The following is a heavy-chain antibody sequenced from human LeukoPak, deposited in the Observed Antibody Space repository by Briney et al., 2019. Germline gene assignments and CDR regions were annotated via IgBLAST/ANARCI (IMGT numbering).Heavy chain of an antibody. CDR3: ARQGETYSGYDFDY. CDR1: GYTFTSYW. V-gene: IGHV5-51*01. D-gene: IGHD5-12*01. Sequence: GESLKISCKASGYTFTSYWIGWVRQMPGKGLEWMGIIYPGDSDTTYSPSFQGQVTISADKSIITAYLQWSSLKASDTAVYYCARQGETYSGYDFDYWGQGTLVTVSS. J-gene: IGHJ4*02. CDR2: IYPGDSDT.